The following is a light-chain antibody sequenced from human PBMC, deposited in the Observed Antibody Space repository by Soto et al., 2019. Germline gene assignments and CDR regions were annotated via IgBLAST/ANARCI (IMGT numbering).Light chain of an antibody. Sequence: EIVMTQSPATLSVSPGERATLSCRASQNVSSNLAWYQQKPGQPPRLLMYGASTEATGVPARFSGSGSGTEFTLTITSLQSEDFAVYYCQQCNNWPWTFGQGTKVEIK. V-gene: IGKV3-15*01. CDR3: QQCNNWPWT. J-gene: IGKJ1*01. CDR1: QNVSSN. CDR2: GAS.